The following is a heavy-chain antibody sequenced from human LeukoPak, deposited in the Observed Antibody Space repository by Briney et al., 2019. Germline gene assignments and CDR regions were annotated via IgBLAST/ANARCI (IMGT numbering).Heavy chain of an antibody. CDR2: IYYSGST. Sequence: PSETLSLTCTVSGGSISSYYWSWIRQPPGKGLEWIGYIYYSGSTNYNPSLKSRVTISVDTSKNQFSLKLSSVTAADAAVYYCARMTTVTPRGYYFDYWGQGTLVTVSS. CDR3: ARMTTVTPRGYYFDY. V-gene: IGHV4-59*01. J-gene: IGHJ4*02. D-gene: IGHD4-17*01. CDR1: GGSISSYY.